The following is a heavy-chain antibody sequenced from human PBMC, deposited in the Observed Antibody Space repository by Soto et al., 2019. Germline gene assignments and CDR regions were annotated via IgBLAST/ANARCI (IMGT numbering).Heavy chain of an antibody. CDR1: GYTFSTYG. CDR3: ARGKGMEENYFYYGMDI. V-gene: IGHV1-3*01. CDR2: LNGGTGQT. D-gene: IGHD3-10*01. J-gene: IGHJ6*02. Sequence: QVQVVQSGAEVKKPGASVKVSCKASGYTFSTYGMHWVRQAPGQSLEWMGWLNGGTGQTRYPQRFQDRVIITGDTSASTGYMELRSLRSEDTAVYYCARGKGMEENYFYYGMDIWGQGTTVTVSS.